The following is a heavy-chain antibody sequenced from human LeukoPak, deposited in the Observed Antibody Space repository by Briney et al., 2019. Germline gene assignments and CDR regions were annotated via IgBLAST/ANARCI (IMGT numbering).Heavy chain of an antibody. CDR1: GVTFSRHV. CDR2: IESDGSSK. CDR3: AKDPRGYSNSWYVYYYMDV. J-gene: IGHJ6*03. V-gene: IGHV3-30*02. Sequence: PGGSLRLSCAASGVTFSRHVMHWVRQAPGKGLEWVAFIESDGSSKYYADSVKGRFTISRDNSIHTLYLQMNSLRAEDTAMYYCAKDPRGYSNSWYVYYYMDVWGKGTTVTVSS. D-gene: IGHD6-13*01.